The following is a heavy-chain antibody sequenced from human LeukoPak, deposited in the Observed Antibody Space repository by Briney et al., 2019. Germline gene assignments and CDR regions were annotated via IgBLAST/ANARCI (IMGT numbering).Heavy chain of an antibody. Sequence: ASVKVSCKASGHTFNGYYLHWVRQAPGQGLEWMGWINPYNGNTNYAQTLQGRVTMTTDTSTSTAYMELRSLRSDDTAVYYCARDPPRGYSSGTGDYWGQGTLVTVSS. CDR1: GHTFNGYY. CDR3: ARDPPRGYSSGTGDY. CDR2: INPYNGNT. J-gene: IGHJ4*02. D-gene: IGHD5-18*01. V-gene: IGHV1-18*01.